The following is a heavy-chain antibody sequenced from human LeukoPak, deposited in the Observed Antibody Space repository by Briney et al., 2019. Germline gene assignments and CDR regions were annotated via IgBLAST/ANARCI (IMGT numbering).Heavy chain of an antibody. D-gene: IGHD6-13*01. CDR1: GYNFVGYY. J-gene: IGHJ5*02. Sequence: ASVKVSCKGSGYNFVGYYIHWVRQVPGQGLEWMGWINPNSGGTNYAQKFQGRVTMTRDTSISTAYMELSRLRSDDTAVYYCARGDRQQLVPRVFDPWGQGTLVTVSS. CDR2: INPNSGGT. V-gene: IGHV1-2*02. CDR3: ARGDRQQLVPRVFDP.